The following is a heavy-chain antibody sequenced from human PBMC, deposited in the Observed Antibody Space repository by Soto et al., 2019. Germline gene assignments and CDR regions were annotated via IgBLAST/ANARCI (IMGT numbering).Heavy chain of an antibody. CDR1: GFTFSNYW. CDR3: ARGGFDYGPGRMDV. Sequence: EVQLVESGGGLLQPGGSLTLSSTASGFTFSNYWMHWVRQAPGKGLVWVSRTKSDGSGTSYTDSVKGRFTISRDNAYNTSYLQMSNLRAEDTAVYYCARGGFDYGPGRMDVWGKGTTVIVSS. CDR2: TKSDGSGT. V-gene: IGHV3-74*01. D-gene: IGHD3-10*01. J-gene: IGHJ6*04.